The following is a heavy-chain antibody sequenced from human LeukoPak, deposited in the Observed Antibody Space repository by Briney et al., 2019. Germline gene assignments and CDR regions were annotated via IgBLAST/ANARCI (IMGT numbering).Heavy chain of an antibody. CDR3: ARAVLGDYVWGSYRATFDY. D-gene: IGHD3-16*02. Sequence: ASVKVSCKASGGTFSSYAISWVRQAPGQGLEWMGRIIPILGIANYAQKFQGRVTITADKSTSTAYMELSSLRPEDTAVYYCARAVLGDYVWGSYRATFDYWGQGTLVTVSS. CDR2: IIPILGIA. CDR1: GGTFSSYA. V-gene: IGHV1-69*04. J-gene: IGHJ4*02.